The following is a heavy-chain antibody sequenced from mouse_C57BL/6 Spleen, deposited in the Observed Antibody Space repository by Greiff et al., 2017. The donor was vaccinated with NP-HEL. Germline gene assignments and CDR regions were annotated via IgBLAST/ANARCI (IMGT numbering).Heavy chain of an antibody. CDR3: TTLYGYGEAY. CDR2: IDPEYGDP. J-gene: IGHJ3*01. Sequence: VQLQQSGAELVRPGASVKLSCTASGFNIQDDYMHWVQQRPDPGLEWIAWIDPEYGDPEYASKFQGQAPITADKSSNTAYLQLSSLTAEDTAVYYRTTLYGYGEAYWGQGTLVTVSA. V-gene: IGHV14-4*01. D-gene: IGHD2-2*01. CDR1: GFNIQDDY.